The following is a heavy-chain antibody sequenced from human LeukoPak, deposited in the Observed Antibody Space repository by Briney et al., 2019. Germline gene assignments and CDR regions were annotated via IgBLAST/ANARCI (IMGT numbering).Heavy chain of an antibody. Sequence: GESPKISCKGSGYSFTSYWIGWVRQMPGKGLEWMGIIYPGDSGTRYSPSFQGQVTISADRSISTAYLQWSSLKASDTSKYYCARLDSSGYYASVDNDAFDFWGQGTMVTVSS. D-gene: IGHD6-19*01. V-gene: IGHV5-51*01. CDR3: ARLDSSGYYASVDNDAFDF. J-gene: IGHJ3*01. CDR2: IYPGDSGT. CDR1: GYSFTSYW.